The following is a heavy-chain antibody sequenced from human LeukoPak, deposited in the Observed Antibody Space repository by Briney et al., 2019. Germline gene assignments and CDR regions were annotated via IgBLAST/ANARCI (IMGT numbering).Heavy chain of an antibody. CDR2: VSYDGSSK. CDR3: AKEGMGYCSGGSCYDDEDAFDV. Sequence: GGSLRLSCAASGFTFSSYGMHWVRQAPGKGLEWVAVVSYDGSSKYYADSVKGRFTISRDNSKNTLFLQMNSLRAEDTAVYCCAKEGMGYCSGGSCYDDEDAFDVWGQGTMVTVSS. D-gene: IGHD2-15*01. V-gene: IGHV3-30*18. J-gene: IGHJ3*01. CDR1: GFTFSSYG.